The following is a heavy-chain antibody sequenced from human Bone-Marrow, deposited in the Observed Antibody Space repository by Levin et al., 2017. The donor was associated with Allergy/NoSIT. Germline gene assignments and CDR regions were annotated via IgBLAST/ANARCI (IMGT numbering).Heavy chain of an antibody. D-gene: IGHD4-17*01. CDR3: ARDRIRAGVTTGPVGY. CDR1: GGTFSDYA. J-gene: IGHJ4*02. CDR2: IIPLFVTG. V-gene: IGHV1-69*13. Sequence: SVKVSCKTSGGTFSDYAISWVRQAPGQGLEWMGGIIPLFVTGHYAQKFQGRVTITADESTSTAYMEMNTLTSEDTAVYFCARDRIRAGVTTGPVGYWGQGTLVTVSA.